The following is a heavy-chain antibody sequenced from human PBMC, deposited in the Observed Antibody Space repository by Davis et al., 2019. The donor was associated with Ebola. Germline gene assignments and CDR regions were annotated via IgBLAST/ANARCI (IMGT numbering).Heavy chain of an antibody. CDR3: ARDADCSGGSCYSPHHY. Sequence: SVTVSCKASGGTFSSYAISWVRQAPGQGLEWMGGIIPILCIANYAQKFQGRVTITADESTSTAYMELSSLRSEDTAVYYCARDADCSGGSCYSPHHYWGQGTLVTVSS. CDR1: GGTFSSYA. J-gene: IGHJ4*02. D-gene: IGHD2-15*01. CDR2: IIPILCIA. V-gene: IGHV1-69*10.